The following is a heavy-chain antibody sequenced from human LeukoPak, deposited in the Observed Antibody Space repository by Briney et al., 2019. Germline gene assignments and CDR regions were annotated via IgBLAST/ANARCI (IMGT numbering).Heavy chain of an antibody. D-gene: IGHD2-2*01. CDR3: ARDRSCSSTSCYPWFDP. Sequence: PSETLSPTCTVSGYSISSGYYWGWIRQPPGKGLEWIGSIYHSGSTYYNPSLKSRVTISVDTSKNQFSLKLSSVTAADTAVYYCARDRSCSSTSCYPWFDPWGQGTLVTVSS. V-gene: IGHV4-38-2*02. J-gene: IGHJ5*02. CDR2: IYHSGST. CDR1: GYSISSGYY.